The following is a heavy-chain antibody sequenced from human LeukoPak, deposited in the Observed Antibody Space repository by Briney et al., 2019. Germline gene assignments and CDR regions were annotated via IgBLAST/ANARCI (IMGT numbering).Heavy chain of an antibody. CDR2: IWYDGSNK. Sequence: GGSLRLSCAASGFTFSSYGMHWVRQAPGKGLEGVAVIWYDGSNKYYADSVKGRFTISRDNSKNTLYLQMNSLRAEDTAVYYCASQMRTKFATLDYWGQGTRVTVSS. D-gene: IGHD3-16*01. V-gene: IGHV3-33*01. CDR1: GFTFSSYG. J-gene: IGHJ4*02. CDR3: ASQMRTKFATLDY.